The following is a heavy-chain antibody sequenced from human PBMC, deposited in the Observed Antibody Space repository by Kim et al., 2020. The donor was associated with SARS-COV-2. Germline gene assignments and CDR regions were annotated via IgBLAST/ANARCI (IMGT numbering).Heavy chain of an antibody. Sequence: SETLSLTCAVYGGSFSGYYWSWIRQPPGKGLEWIGEINHSGSTNYNPSLKSRVTISVDTSKNQFSLKLSSVTAADTAVYYCARGRGYYYGSGSYPDYWGQGTLVTVSS. CDR3: ARGRGYYYGSGSYPDY. CDR2: INHSGST. V-gene: IGHV4-34*01. J-gene: IGHJ4*02. CDR1: GGSFSGYY. D-gene: IGHD3-10*01.